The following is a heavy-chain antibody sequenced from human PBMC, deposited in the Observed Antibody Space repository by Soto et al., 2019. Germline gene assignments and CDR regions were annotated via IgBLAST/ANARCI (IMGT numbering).Heavy chain of an antibody. CDR3: ARLHYDSSGYYWDYFDY. V-gene: IGHV5-51*01. CDR2: IYPGDSDT. CDR1: GYSFTSYR. Sequence: GESLKISCKGSGYSFTSYRIGWVRQMPGKGLEWMGIIYPGDSDTRYSPSFQGQVTISADKSISTAYLQWSSLKASDTAMYYCARLHYDSSGYYWDYFDYWGQGTLVTVSS. D-gene: IGHD3-22*01. J-gene: IGHJ4*02.